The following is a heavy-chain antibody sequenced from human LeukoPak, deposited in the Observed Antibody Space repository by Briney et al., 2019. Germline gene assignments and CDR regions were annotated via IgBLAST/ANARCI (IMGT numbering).Heavy chain of an antibody. D-gene: IGHD2-2*01. CDR1: GGSISSSSYY. J-gene: IGHJ4*02. CDR2: IYYSGST. V-gene: IGHV4-39*01. Sequence: PSETLSLTCTVSGGSISSSSYYWGWIRQPPGKGLEWIGSIYYSGSTYYNPSLKSRVTISVDTSKNQFSLKLSSVTAADTAVYYCARPSTSNTIDYWGQGTLVTVSS. CDR3: ARPSTSNTIDY.